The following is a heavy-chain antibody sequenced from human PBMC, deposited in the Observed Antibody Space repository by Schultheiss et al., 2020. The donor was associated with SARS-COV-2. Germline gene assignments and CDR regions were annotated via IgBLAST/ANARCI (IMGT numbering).Heavy chain of an antibody. J-gene: IGHJ6*02. D-gene: IGHD2-2*01. Sequence: SETLSLTCAVYGGSFSGYYWSWIRQPPGKGLEWIGEINHSGSTNYNPSLKSRVTISVDTSKNQFSLKLSPVTAADTAVYYCARGRRYCSSTSCRTYYYYCGMEDWGQGTTVTVSS. CDR3: ARGRRYCSSTSCRTYYYYCGMED. CDR2: INHSGST. V-gene: IGHV4-34*01. CDR1: GGSFSGYY.